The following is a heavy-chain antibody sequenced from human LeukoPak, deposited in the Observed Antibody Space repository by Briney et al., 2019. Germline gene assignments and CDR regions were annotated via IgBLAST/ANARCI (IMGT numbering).Heavy chain of an antibody. Sequence: SETLSLTCAVYGGSFSGYYWSWIRQPPGKGLEWIVSIYYSGSTYYNPSLKSRVTISVDTSKNQFSLKLSSVTAADTAVYYCARLDYYDSVAFDIWGQGTMVTVSS. CDR3: ARLDYYDSVAFDI. J-gene: IGHJ3*02. D-gene: IGHD3-22*01. CDR1: GGSFSGYY. V-gene: IGHV4-34*01. CDR2: IYYSGST.